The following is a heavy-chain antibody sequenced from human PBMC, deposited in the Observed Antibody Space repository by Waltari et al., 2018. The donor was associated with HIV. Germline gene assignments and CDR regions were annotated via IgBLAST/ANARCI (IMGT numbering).Heavy chain of an antibody. Sequence: QAQLAESGGDLVRPGGSLRLSCAASGFSVRDFHGAWIRQGPGRPLEWISTTQSDGTISYVDSVKGRMTISRDSFSNSVHLQMNNLRVDDTARYYCARDPPDGYGHFDSWGLGTLVTVSS. V-gene: IGHV3-11*01. D-gene: IGHD5-12*01. CDR3: ARDPPDGYGHFDS. J-gene: IGHJ4*02. CDR2: TTQSDGTI. CDR1: GFSVRDFH.